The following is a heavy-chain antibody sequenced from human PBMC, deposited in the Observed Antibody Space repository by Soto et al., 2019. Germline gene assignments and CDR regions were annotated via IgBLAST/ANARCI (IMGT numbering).Heavy chain of an antibody. CDR2: IYYGGII. CDR3: ARGGGGFLQWVRGQDNKVYNWFDP. D-gene: IGHD3-3*01. J-gene: IGHJ5*02. CDR1: GDSVSSGGYY. Sequence: QVQLQEAGPRLVKPSQTLSLTCGVSGDSVSSGGYYWNWIRQLPGKGLEWIGYIYYGGIINYNPSLKSRVTMSVDTSNNLFSLNLSSVTAADTAVYYCARGGGGFLQWVRGQDNKVYNWFDPWGQGALVTVSS. V-gene: IGHV4-31*11.